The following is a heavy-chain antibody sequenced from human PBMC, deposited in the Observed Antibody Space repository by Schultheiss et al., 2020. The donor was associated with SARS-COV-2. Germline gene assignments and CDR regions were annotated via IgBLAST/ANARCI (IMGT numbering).Heavy chain of an antibody. D-gene: IGHD4-23*01. Sequence: GESLKISCAASGFTFSSYGMHWVRQAPGKGLEWVAVISYDGSNKYYADSVKGRFTISRDNAKNSLYLQMNSLRAEDTAVYYCARDPGSELRRNNYFDYWGQGTLVTVSS. V-gene: IGHV3-30*03. CDR2: ISYDGSNK. CDR3: ARDPGSELRRNNYFDY. J-gene: IGHJ4*02. CDR1: GFTFSSYG.